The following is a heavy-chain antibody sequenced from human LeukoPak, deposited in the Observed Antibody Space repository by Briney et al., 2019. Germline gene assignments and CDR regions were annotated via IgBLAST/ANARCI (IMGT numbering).Heavy chain of an antibody. Sequence: SETLSLTCAVYGGSFSGYYWSWIRQPPGKGLEWIGEINHSGSTNYNPSLKSRVAISVDTSKNQFSLKLSSVTAADTAVYYCARDKQWLAHWGQGTLVTVSS. CDR3: ARDKQWLAH. CDR1: GGSFSGYY. D-gene: IGHD6-19*01. J-gene: IGHJ4*02. CDR2: INHSGST. V-gene: IGHV4-34*01.